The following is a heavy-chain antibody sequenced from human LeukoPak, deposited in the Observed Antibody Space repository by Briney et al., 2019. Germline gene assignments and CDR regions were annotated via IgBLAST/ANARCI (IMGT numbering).Heavy chain of an antibody. Sequence: GGSLRLSCAASGFSFSSYGIHWVRQAPGKGLEWVAVISYDGSNKYYADSVKGRFTISRDNSKNTLYLQMNSLRAEDTAVYYCAKVSYDSSGYQDAIDIWGQGTMVTVS. J-gene: IGHJ3*02. D-gene: IGHD3-22*01. CDR2: ISYDGSNK. CDR3: AKVSYDSSGYQDAIDI. CDR1: GFSFSSYG. V-gene: IGHV3-30*18.